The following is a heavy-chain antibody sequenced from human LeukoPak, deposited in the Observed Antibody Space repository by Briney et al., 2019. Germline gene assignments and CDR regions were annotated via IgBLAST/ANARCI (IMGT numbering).Heavy chain of an antibody. CDR2: INSYTGDP. D-gene: IGHD4-17*01. CDR3: VRDVPDGDVTTFDR. CDR1: GYSLIRYA. Sequence: GASVKVSCKASGYSLIRYAINWVWQAPGQAPEWMGWINSYTGDPTYAQGFTGRFVFTIDTSVNTAYLQISSLEAEDTAVYYCVRDVPDGDVTTFDRWGQGTLITVSS. J-gene: IGHJ5*02. V-gene: IGHV7-4-1*02.